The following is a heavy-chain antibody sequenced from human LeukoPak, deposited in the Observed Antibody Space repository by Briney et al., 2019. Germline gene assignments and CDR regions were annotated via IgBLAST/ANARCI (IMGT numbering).Heavy chain of an antibody. CDR2: IYYSGST. CDR1: GGSISSYY. D-gene: IGHD3-22*01. Sequence: PSETLSLTCTVSGGSISSYYWSWIRQPPGKGLEWIGYIYYSGSTNYNPSLKSRVTISVDTSKNQFSLKLSSVTAADTAVYYCARHSNYYDSSPNFDYWGQGTLVTVSS. V-gene: IGHV4-59*01. CDR3: ARHSNYYDSSPNFDY. J-gene: IGHJ4*02.